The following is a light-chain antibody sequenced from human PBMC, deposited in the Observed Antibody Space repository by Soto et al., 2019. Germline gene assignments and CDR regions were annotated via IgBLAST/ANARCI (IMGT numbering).Light chain of an antibody. CDR1: QSVFSGH. V-gene: IGKV3-20*01. Sequence: ENVLTQSPGTLSLSPGGRATLSCRASQSVFSGHLAWYQQKPGQAPRLLIYGVSSRATGIPDRFSGSGSGTDFALTITRLEPEDFAVYYCQQYGSSPWTFGPGTKVEI. J-gene: IGKJ1*01. CDR2: GVS. CDR3: QQYGSSPWT.